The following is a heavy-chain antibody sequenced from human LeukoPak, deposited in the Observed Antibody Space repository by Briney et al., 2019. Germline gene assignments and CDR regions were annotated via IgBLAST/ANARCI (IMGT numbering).Heavy chain of an antibody. Sequence: GGSLRLSCAASGFTFSSYSMNWVRQSPGTGLECVCYISSSSSTKYYADSVKGRFTISRDNAKNSLYLQMNSLRAEDTAVYYCARDRPRGVAAAGFDYWGQGTLVTVSS. CDR3: ARDRPRGVAAAGFDY. V-gene: IGHV3-48*01. D-gene: IGHD6-13*01. CDR1: GFTFSSYS. J-gene: IGHJ4*02. CDR2: ISSSSSTK.